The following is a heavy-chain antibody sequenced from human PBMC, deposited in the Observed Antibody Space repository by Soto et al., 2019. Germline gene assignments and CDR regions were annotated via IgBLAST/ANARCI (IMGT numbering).Heavy chain of an antibody. CDR1: GGMSINNY. J-gene: IGHJ3*02. CDR2: FYSGGST. V-gene: IGHV3-53*04. Sequence: VGSLRLSWAAAGGMSINNYRSWVRKDPGKGLEWVSVFYSGGSTYYADSVKGRFTISRHNSKNTLYPQMNSLRAEDTAVYYCARAYCSGGSCWPAAFDIWGQGTMVTVSS. CDR3: ARAYCSGGSCWPAAFDI. D-gene: IGHD2-15*01.